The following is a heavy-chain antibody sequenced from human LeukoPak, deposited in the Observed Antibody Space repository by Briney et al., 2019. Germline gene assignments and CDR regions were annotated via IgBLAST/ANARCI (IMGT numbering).Heavy chain of an antibody. D-gene: IGHD6-19*01. Sequence: PGGSLRLSCAASGFTFSSYSMNWVRQAPGKGLAWVSSISSSSSYIYYADSVKGRFTISRDNAKNSLYLQMNSLRAEDTAVYYCARDLQQWLVAYDAFDIWGQGTMVTVSS. CDR2: ISSSSSYI. CDR3: ARDLQQWLVAYDAFDI. V-gene: IGHV3-21*01. J-gene: IGHJ3*02. CDR1: GFTFSSYS.